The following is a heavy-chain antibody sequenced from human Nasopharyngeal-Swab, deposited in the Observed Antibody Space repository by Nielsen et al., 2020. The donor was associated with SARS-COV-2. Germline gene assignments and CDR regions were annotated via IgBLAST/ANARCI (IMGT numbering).Heavy chain of an antibody. D-gene: IGHD6-19*01. J-gene: IGHJ4*02. V-gene: IGHV3-53*01. CDR2: IYSGGST. Sequence: GGSPRLSCAASGFTVSSNYMSWVRQAPGKGLEWVSVIYSGGSTYYADPVKGRFTISRDNSKNTLYLQMNSLRAEDTAVYYCAREGGSSGWYYLDYWGQGTLVTVSS. CDR3: AREGGSSGWYYLDY. CDR1: GFTVSSNY.